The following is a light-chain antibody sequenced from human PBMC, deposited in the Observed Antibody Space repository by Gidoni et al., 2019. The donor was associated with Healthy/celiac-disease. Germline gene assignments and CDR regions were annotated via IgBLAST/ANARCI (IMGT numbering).Light chain of an antibody. J-gene: IGKJ2*01. Sequence: DIVMTQSPDFLAVSLGERATINCKSSQSFLYSSNNKNYLAWYQQKPGQPPKLLIYWASTRESGVPDRFSGSGSGTDFTLTISSLQAEDVAVYYCQQYYSTPPYTFGQGTKLEIK. CDR1: QSFLYSSNNKNY. V-gene: IGKV4-1*01. CDR3: QQYYSTPPYT. CDR2: WAS.